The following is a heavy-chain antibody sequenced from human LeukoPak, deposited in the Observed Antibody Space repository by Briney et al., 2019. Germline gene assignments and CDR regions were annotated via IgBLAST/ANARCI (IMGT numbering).Heavy chain of an antibody. CDR2: INHSGST. CDR1: GGSFSGYY. V-gene: IGHV4-34*01. J-gene: IGHJ4*02. D-gene: IGHD3-22*01. Sequence: PSETLSLTCAVYGGSFSGYYWSWIRQPPGKGLEWIGEINHSGSTNYNPSLKSRVTISVDTSKNQFSLNLSSVTAADTAVYYCARVMNYYDSSGYFTYFDYWGQGTLVTVSS. CDR3: ARVMNYYDSSGYFTYFDY.